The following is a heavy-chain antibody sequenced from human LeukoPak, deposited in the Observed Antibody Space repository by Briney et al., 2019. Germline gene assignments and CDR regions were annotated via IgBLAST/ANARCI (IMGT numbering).Heavy chain of an antibody. CDR3: ARGLDIVVVPAYWFDP. V-gene: IGHV4-59*01. J-gene: IGHJ5*02. D-gene: IGHD2-2*03. CDR1: GGSISSYY. Sequence: SETLSLTCTVSGGSISSYYWSWLRQPPGKGLEWIGYIYYSGSTNYNPSLKSRVTISVDTSKNQFSLKLSSVTAADTAVYYCARGLDIVVVPAYWFDPWGQGTLVTVSS. CDR2: IYYSGST.